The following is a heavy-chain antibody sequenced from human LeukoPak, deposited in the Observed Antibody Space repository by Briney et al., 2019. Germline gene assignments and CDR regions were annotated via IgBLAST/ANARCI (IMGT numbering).Heavy chain of an antibody. CDR2: IYYSGST. V-gene: IGHV4-59*01. J-gene: IGHJ4*02. CDR3: ARARYYDSSGLFDC. D-gene: IGHD3-22*01. CDR1: GGSISSYY. Sequence: SETLSLTCTVSGGSISSYYWSWIRQPPGKGLEWIGYIYYSGSTNYNPSLKSRVTISVDTSKNQFSLKLSSVTAADTAVYYCARARYYDSSGLFDCWGQGTLVTVSS.